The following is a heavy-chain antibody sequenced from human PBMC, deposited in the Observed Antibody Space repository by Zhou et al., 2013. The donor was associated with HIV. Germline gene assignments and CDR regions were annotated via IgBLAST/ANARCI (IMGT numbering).Heavy chain of an antibody. Sequence: QVQLVQSGAEVKKPGASVKVSCKASGYTFSHYGISWVRQAPGQGLEWMAWMNPKSGFTGYAQRFQDRVTFTRNTSINTVYMHLSSLRSEDTAVYYCARDRSSSVDYWGQGTLVTVSS. V-gene: IGHV1-8*03. CDR3: ARDRSSSVDY. CDR1: GYTFSHYG. CDR2: MNPKSGFT. J-gene: IGHJ4*02. D-gene: IGHD6-19*01.